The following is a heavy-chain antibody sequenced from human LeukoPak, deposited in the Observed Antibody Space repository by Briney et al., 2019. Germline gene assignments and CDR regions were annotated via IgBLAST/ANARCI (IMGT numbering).Heavy chain of an antibody. D-gene: IGHD3-22*01. V-gene: IGHV1-18*01. Sequence: ASVKVSCKASGYTFTSYGISCVRQAPGQGLEWMGWISAYNGNTNYAQKLQGRVTMTTDTSTSTAYMELRSLRSDDTAVYYCAREWNYYDSSGPDAFDIWGQGTMVTVSS. CDR3: AREWNYYDSSGPDAFDI. J-gene: IGHJ3*02. CDR1: GYTFTSYG. CDR2: ISAYNGNT.